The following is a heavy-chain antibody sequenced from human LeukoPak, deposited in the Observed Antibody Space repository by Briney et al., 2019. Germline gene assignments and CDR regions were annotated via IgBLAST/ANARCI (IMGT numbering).Heavy chain of an antibody. J-gene: IGHJ5*02. CDR2: INSDGSIT. Sequence: GSLRLSCAASGFTFSSYWMHWVRQAPGKGLVWVSRINSDGSITNYADSVKGRFTISRDNAKNTLYLQMNSLRAEDTAVYYCARETSGWPNWFDPWGQGTLVTVSS. CDR1: GFTFSSYW. D-gene: IGHD6-19*01. CDR3: ARETSGWPNWFDP. V-gene: IGHV3-74*01.